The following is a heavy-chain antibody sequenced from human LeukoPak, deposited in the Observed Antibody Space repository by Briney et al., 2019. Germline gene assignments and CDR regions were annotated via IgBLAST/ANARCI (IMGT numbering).Heavy chain of an antibody. CDR2: ISYSGST. J-gene: IGHJ4*02. V-gene: IGHV4-59*12. CDR1: GGSITVYY. CDR3: ARGGSRSYTSSTRDY. Sequence: SETLSLTCSVSGGSITVYYWNWIRQSPGKGLVWIGSISYSGSTNYNPSLKSRVTISIDTSKNRFSLKVSSVIAADTAMYYCARGGSRSYTSSTRDYWGQGTLVTVSS. D-gene: IGHD6-6*01.